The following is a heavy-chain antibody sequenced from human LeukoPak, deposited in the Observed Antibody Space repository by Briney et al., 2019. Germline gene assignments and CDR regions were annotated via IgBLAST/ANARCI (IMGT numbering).Heavy chain of an antibody. J-gene: IGHJ4*02. D-gene: IGHD6-13*01. CDR2: IKKDGSEK. Sequence: PGGSLRLSCAASVFTFSSYWMSWVRQAPGKGLEWVANIKKDGSEKYYVDSVKGRFTISRDNAKNSLYLQMNSLRAEDTAVYYCARDGQQLGFWGQGTLVTVSS. CDR1: VFTFSSYW. V-gene: IGHV3-7*04. CDR3: ARDGQQLGF.